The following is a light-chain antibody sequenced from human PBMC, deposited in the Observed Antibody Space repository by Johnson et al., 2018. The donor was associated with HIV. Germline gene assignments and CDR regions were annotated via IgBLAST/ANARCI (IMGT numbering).Light chain of an antibody. Sequence: QSILTQPPSVSAAPGQKVTISCSGSSSNIGNTYVSWYQQLPGTAPKLLIYEDNKRPSGVPDRFSGSKSGTSATLDITGLQTGDEADYFCGTWDSSLSGGVFGTGTKCTVL. J-gene: IGLJ1*01. CDR3: GTWDSSLSGGV. V-gene: IGLV1-51*02. CDR1: SSNIGNTY. CDR2: EDN.